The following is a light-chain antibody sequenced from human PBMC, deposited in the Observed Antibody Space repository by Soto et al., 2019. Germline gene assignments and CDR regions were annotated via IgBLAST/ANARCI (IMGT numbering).Light chain of an antibody. CDR2: GAS. J-gene: IGKJ2*01. CDR1: QSVSSSY. CDR3: QQYGNSPYT. Sequence: PGERATLSCRASQSVSSSYLAWYQQKPGQAPRLLIYGASSRATGIPDRFSGSGSGTDFTLTISRLEPEDFAVYYCQQYGNSPYTFGQGTKLEIK. V-gene: IGKV3-20*01.